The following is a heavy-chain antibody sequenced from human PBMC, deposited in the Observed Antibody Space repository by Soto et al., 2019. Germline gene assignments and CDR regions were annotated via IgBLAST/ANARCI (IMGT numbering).Heavy chain of an antibody. Sequence: SETLSLTCAVYGGSFSGYYWSWIRQPPGKGLEWIGEINHSGSTNYNPSLKSRVTISVDTSKNQFSLKLSSVTAADAAVYYCARGSIVVVPAAMRGYFQHWGQGTLVTVSS. CDR3: ARGSIVVVPAAMRGYFQH. J-gene: IGHJ1*01. V-gene: IGHV4-34*01. CDR2: INHSGST. CDR1: GGSFSGYY. D-gene: IGHD2-2*01.